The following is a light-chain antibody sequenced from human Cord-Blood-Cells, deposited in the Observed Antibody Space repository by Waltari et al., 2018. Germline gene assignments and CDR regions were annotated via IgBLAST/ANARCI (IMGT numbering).Light chain of an antibody. CDR2: AAS. V-gene: IGKV1-39*01. CDR3: QQSYSTPLT. CDR1: QSISSY. J-gene: IGKJ4*01. Sequence: DIQMTQSPSSLSASVGERVTITCRGSQSISSYLNWYQQKPGKAPKLLIDAASSLQSGVPSRFRGSGSWTDFTLTISSLQPEDFATYYCQQSYSTPLTFGGGTKVEIK.